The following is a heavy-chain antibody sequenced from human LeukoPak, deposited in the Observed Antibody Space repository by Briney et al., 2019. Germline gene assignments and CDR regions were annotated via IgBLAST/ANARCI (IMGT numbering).Heavy chain of an antibody. CDR3: ARDTIPVVVPAALGY. V-gene: IGHV3-30*02. D-gene: IGHD2-2*01. Sequence: GTSLRLSCAASGFTFRNYGMHWVRQAPGKGLEWVASIRTDGGEKYYADSVKGRFTISRDNSKNTLYLQMNSLRAEDTAVYYCARDTIPVVVPAALGYWGQGTLVTVSS. J-gene: IGHJ4*02. CDR2: IRTDGGEK. CDR1: GFTFRNYG.